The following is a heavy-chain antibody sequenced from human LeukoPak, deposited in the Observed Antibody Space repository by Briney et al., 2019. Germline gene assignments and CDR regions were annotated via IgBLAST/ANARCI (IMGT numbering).Heavy chain of an antibody. Sequence: GGSLRVSCAASGFTFSTFWMHWVCQAQGKGLEWVAVISYDGSNKYYADSVKGRFTISRDNSKNTLYLQMNSLRAEDTAVYYCAKDFGSYGFDYWGQGTLVTVSS. V-gene: IGHV3-30*18. CDR3: AKDFGSYGFDY. D-gene: IGHD5-18*01. CDR1: GFTFSTFW. CDR2: ISYDGSNK. J-gene: IGHJ4*02.